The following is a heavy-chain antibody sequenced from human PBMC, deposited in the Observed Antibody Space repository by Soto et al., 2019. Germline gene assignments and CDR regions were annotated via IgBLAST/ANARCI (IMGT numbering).Heavy chain of an antibody. CDR1: GYTFTVYY. Sequence: GASVKVSCKTSGYTFTVYYLHGVLQSPVQCFEWLGWINPYTGDTNYAQNFQGWVTMTRDVSIRTAYMELSRLRSDDTAVYYCARGRTLLWFGESSHYNMDVWGQRTTVTVSS. J-gene: IGHJ6*02. D-gene: IGHD3-10*01. V-gene: IGHV1-2*04. CDR2: INPYTGDT. CDR3: ARGRTLLWFGESSHYNMDV.